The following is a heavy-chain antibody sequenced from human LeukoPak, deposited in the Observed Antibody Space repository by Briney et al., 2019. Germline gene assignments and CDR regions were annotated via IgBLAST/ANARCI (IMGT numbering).Heavy chain of an antibody. CDR1: GFTFTNYW. CDR2: IKQDRSEK. J-gene: IGHJ4*02. CDR3: ARRLIMVRGVITDFDY. D-gene: IGHD3-10*01. Sequence: QPGGSLRLSCAASGFTFTNYWMSWVRQAPGKGLELVANIKQDRSEKYYVDSVKGRFTISRDNAKNSLYLQMNSLRAEDTAVYYCARRLIMVRGVITDFDYWGQGTLVTVSS. V-gene: IGHV3-7*01.